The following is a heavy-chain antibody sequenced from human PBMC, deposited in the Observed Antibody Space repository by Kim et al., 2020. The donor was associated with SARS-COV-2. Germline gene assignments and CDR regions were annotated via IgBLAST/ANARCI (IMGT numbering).Heavy chain of an antibody. CDR1: GFSFSSYD. Sequence: GGSLRLSCAASGFSFSSYDMHWVRQATGKGLEWVSTIHITGDTYFPGSVKGRFTISRENAKNSLYLQMSSLRAGDTAVYYCARAVSGSYFPASYYYGMDV. CDR3: ARAVSGSYFPASYYYGMDV. D-gene: IGHD1-26*01. J-gene: IGHJ6*01. V-gene: IGHV3-13*04. CDR2: IHITGDT.